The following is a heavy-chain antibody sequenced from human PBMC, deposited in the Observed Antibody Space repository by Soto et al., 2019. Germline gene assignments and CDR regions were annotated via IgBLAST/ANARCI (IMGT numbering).Heavy chain of an antibody. J-gene: IGHJ3*02. V-gene: IGHV1-69*13. Sequence: ASVKVSCKASGGTFSSYAISWVRQAPGQGLEWMGGLIPIFGTANYAQKFQGRVTITADESTSTAYMELSSLRSEDTAVYYCASSSGITGTTSYAFDIWGQGTMVTVSS. CDR1: GGTFSSYA. CDR2: LIPIFGTA. CDR3: ASSSGITGTTSYAFDI. D-gene: IGHD1-7*01.